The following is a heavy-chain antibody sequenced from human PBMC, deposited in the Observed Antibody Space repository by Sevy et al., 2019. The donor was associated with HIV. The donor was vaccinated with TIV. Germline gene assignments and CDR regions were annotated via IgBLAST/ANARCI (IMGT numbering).Heavy chain of an antibody. CDR1: GFTFSYYN. D-gene: IGHD6-19*01. CDR2: ISGSGGST. J-gene: IGHJ4*02. V-gene: IGHV3-23*01. CDR3: AKATSVAATVYYFDY. Sequence: GGSLRLSCAASGFTFSYYNMNWVRQAPGKGLEWVSAISGSGGSTYYADSVKGRFTISRDNSKNTLYLQMNSLRAEDTAVYYCAKATSVAATVYYFDYWGQGTLVTVSS.